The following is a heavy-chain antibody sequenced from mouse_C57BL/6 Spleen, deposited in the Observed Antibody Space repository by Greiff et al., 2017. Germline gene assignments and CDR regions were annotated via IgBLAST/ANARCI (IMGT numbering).Heavy chain of an antibody. CDR1: GYAFSSSW. Sequence: QVQLQQSGPELVKPGASVKISCKASGYAFSSSWMNWVKQRPGKGLEWIGRIYPGDGDTNYNGKFKGKATLTADKSSSTAYMQLSSLTSEDSAVYCCARATAQAPWFAYWGQGTLVTVSA. CDR3: ARATAQAPWFAY. D-gene: IGHD3-2*02. J-gene: IGHJ3*01. CDR2: IYPGDGDT. V-gene: IGHV1-82*01.